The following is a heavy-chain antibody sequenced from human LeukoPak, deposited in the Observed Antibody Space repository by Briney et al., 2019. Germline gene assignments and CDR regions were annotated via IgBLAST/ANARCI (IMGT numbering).Heavy chain of an antibody. J-gene: IGHJ4*02. Sequence: GGSLRLSCAASGLTVSIYYMSWVRQAPGKGLEWVSVIYSGGTTYYADSVKGRFTISRDNSKNTLYLQMNSLRAEDTAVYYCATSYSSSWPEIDYWGQGTLVTVSS. CDR2: IYSGGTT. CDR3: ATSYSSSWPEIDY. D-gene: IGHD6-13*01. CDR1: GLTVSIYY. V-gene: IGHV3-66*01.